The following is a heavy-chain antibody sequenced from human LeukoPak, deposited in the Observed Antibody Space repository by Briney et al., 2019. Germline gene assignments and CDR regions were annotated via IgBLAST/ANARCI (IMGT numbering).Heavy chain of an antibody. Sequence: GGSLRLSCAASGFTFSSYAMSWVRQAPGKGLEWVSGISGSGDNTYYADSVKGRFTISRGNSKNTLYVQVNSLGTEDTAAYYCAKGSYYDSSGSFYFDYWGQGTLVTVSS. D-gene: IGHD3-22*01. J-gene: IGHJ4*02. CDR3: AKGSYYDSSGSFYFDY. CDR2: ISGSGDNT. V-gene: IGHV3-23*01. CDR1: GFTFSSYA.